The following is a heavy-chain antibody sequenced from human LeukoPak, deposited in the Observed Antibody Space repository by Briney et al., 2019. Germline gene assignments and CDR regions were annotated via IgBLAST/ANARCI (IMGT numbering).Heavy chain of an antibody. Sequence: ASVKVSCKASGYTFTSYGISWVRQAPGQGLEWMGWISAYNGNTNYAQKLQGRVTMTTDTSTSTAYMELRSLRSDDTAVYYCARERDRSNSGYEYDYWGQGTLVTVSS. J-gene: IGHJ4*02. CDR2: ISAYNGNT. CDR3: ARERDRSNSGYEYDY. V-gene: IGHV1-18*01. CDR1: GYTFTSYG. D-gene: IGHD5-12*01.